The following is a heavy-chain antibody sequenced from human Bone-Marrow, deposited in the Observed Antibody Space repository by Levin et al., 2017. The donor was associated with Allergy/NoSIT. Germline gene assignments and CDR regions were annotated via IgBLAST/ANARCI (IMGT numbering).Heavy chain of an antibody. V-gene: IGHV3-33*01. CDR3: ARPAKRLRDAFDM. CDR2: IWYDGNDK. D-gene: IGHD5-12*01. Sequence: SCVASGFTFSSHGMHWVRQAPGKGLEWVAVIWYDGNDKYYADSVKGRFTISRDNSKSTLYLQMNSLRAEDTAVYYCARPAKRLRDAFDMWGQGTMVTVSS. J-gene: IGHJ3*02. CDR1: GFTFSSHG.